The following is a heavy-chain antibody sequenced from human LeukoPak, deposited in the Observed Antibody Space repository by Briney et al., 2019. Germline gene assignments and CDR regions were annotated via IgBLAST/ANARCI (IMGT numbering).Heavy chain of an antibody. V-gene: IGHV4-34*01. CDR2: INHSGST. CDR1: GGSFSGYY. Sequence: SETLSLTCAVYGGSFSGYYWSWIRQPPGKGLEWIGGINHSGSTYYNPSLKSRVTISVDTSKTQFSLKLNSVTAADTAVYYCARLGCSSASCYPGNWGQGTLVTVSS. J-gene: IGHJ4*02. D-gene: IGHD2-2*01. CDR3: ARLGCSSASCYPGN.